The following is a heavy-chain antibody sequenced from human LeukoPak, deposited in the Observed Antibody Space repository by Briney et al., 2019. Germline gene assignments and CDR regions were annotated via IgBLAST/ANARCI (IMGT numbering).Heavy chain of an antibody. J-gene: IGHJ4*02. V-gene: IGHV3-7*03. CDR1: GFTFSSYW. CDR2: IKQDGSEK. CDR3: ATGLWTFGS. D-gene: IGHD2-21*01. Sequence: GGSLRLSCAASGFTFSSYWMSWVRQAPGKGLEWVANIKQDGSEKNYVGFVKGRFTISRDNAKNSLFLQTNSLRAEDTAVYHCATGLWTFGSWGQGTLVTVSS.